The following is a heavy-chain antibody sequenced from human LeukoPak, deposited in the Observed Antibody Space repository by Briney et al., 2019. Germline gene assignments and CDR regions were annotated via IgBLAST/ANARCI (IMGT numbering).Heavy chain of an antibody. CDR3: ARGPVRDCSNY. CDR1: GRSMSGGVYY. Sequence: SSETLTLTCTVSGRSMSGGVYYWIWIPQHPGKGLEWIGYIYHSGISYYNPSIKSRLSISLDTSKNQFSLRLSSVTAADTAVYFCARGPVRDCSNYWGQGTLVTVSS. J-gene: IGHJ4*02. V-gene: IGHV4-31*03. D-gene: IGHD4-11*01. CDR2: IYHSGIS.